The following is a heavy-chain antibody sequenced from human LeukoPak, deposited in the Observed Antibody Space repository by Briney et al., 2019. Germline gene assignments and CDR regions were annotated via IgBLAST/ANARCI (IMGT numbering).Heavy chain of an antibody. CDR2: INHSGST. CDR3: ARVRGASYIDS. Sequence: SETLSLTCAVYGGSFSGYYWSWIRQPPGKGLEWIGEINHSGSTNYNPSLKSRVTISVDTSKNQISLNLTSVTAADTAVYYCARVRGASYIDSWGQGTLVTVSS. D-gene: IGHD1-26*01. V-gene: IGHV4-34*01. CDR1: GGSFSGYY. J-gene: IGHJ4*02.